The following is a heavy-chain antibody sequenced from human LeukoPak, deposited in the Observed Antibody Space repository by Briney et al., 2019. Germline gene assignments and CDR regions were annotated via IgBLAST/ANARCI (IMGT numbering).Heavy chain of an antibody. Sequence: GGSLRLSCAASGFTFSSYWMSWVRQAPGKGLEWVANLNQDGSDKYYEDSVKGRFTISRDNAKNTLYLQMNSLRAEDTAVYYCARDYDRYYMDVWGKGTTVTVSS. J-gene: IGHJ6*03. CDR2: LNQDGSDK. D-gene: IGHD3-3*01. CDR3: ARDYDRYYMDV. CDR1: GFTFSSYW. V-gene: IGHV3-7*01.